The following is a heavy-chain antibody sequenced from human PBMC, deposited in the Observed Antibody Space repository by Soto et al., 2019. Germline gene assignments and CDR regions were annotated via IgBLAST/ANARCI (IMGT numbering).Heavy chain of an antibody. D-gene: IGHD3-3*01. Sequence: EEQLVLSGGGLVQPGGSLRLSCAASGFSFSSYDLFWVRQAPGKGLEYVSAVSRNGINTYYANSVKGRFTISRDNSKNIMYLQMGTLRAEDMAVYYCAITYYDFDVWGKGTTVIVSS. CDR2: VSRNGINT. V-gene: IGHV3-64*01. CDR3: AITYYDFDV. CDR1: GFSFSSYD. J-gene: IGHJ6*04.